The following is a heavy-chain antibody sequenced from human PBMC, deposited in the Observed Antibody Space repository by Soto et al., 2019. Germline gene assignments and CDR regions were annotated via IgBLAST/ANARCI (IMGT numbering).Heavy chain of an antibody. Sequence: QITLKESGPTLVKPTQTLTLTCTFSGFSLSTSGVGVGWIRQPPGRALEWLALIYWDDDKRYSPSLKSRLTITKDTSKRQVVRTMTTMEPVDTATYYCAHSKGTITMVRGVGNWFVHWCQGTLVTVS. CDR3: AHSKGTITMVRGVGNWFVH. V-gene: IGHV2-5*02. J-gene: IGHJ5*02. CDR1: GFSLSTSGVG. D-gene: IGHD3-10*01. CDR2: IYWDDDK.